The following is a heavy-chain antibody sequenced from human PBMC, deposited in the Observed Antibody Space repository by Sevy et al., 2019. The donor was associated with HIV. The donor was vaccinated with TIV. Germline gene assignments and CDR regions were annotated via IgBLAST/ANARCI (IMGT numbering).Heavy chain of an antibody. CDR2: ISHRGST. CDR3: ARGGIMATTEYGMDV. CDR1: GGSSSGYY. V-gene: IGHV4-34*01. J-gene: IGHJ6*02. D-gene: IGHD1-1*01. Sequence: SETLSLTCAVSGGSSSGYYWAWIRQSPGKGLEWIGEISHRGSTKYNPSLKSRVSISVDTSKDQIALRRTSLTAADTAVYYCARGGIMATTEYGMDVWGQGTTVTVSS.